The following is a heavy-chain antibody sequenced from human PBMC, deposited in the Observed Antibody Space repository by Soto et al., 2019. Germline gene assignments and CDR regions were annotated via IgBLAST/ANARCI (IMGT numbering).Heavy chain of an antibody. CDR3: AKDRTTMYDGFDN. Sequence: GSLRLSCAAAGFTFSSYAMTWVRQAPGKGLGWVSTITGSGGSTYYADSVKGRFTISRDNSKNTLYLQMNSLRAEDTAVYYCAKDRTTMYDGFDNWGQGTMVTVSS. J-gene: IGHJ3*02. CDR2: ITGSGGST. CDR1: GFTFSSYA. V-gene: IGHV3-23*01. D-gene: IGHD1-7*01.